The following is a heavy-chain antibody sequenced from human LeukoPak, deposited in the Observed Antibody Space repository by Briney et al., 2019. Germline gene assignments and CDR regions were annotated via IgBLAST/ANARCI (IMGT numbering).Heavy chain of an antibody. J-gene: IGHJ4*02. V-gene: IGHV3-23*01. D-gene: IGHD5-18*01. CDR3: ARVGYSYGPIDY. CDR2: ISGSDGST. CDR1: GFTFSSYA. Sequence: GGSLRLSCAASGFTFSSYAMGWVRQAPGKGLEWVSTISGSDGSTYYADSVKGRFTISRDKSKNTLYLQMNSLRVEDTAIYYCARVGYSYGPIDYWGQGTLVTVSS.